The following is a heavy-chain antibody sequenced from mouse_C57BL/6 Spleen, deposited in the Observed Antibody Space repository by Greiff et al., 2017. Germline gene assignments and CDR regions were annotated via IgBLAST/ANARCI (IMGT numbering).Heavy chain of an antibody. CDR3: ASSKNYFDY. D-gene: IGHD2-5*01. CDR2: INYDGGST. V-gene: IGHV5-16*01. J-gene: IGHJ2*01. CDR1: GFTFSDYY. Sequence: EVHLVQSERGLVQPGSSMKLSCTASGFTFSDYYMAWVRQVPEKGLEWIANINYDGGSTYYLDSLKSRFIISRDNATNILYLQLRSLKSEDTATYYCASSKNYFDYWGQGTTLTVSS.